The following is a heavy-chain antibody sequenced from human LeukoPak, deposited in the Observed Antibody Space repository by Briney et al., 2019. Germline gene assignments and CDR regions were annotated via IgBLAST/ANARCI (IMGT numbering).Heavy chain of an antibody. CDR3: AKWSELPYFDY. CDR1: GFTFSSYE. Sequence: PGGSLRLSCAASGFTFSSYEMNWVRQAPGKGLEWVAHISRSGTALYYADSVKGRFTISRDNARNSLDLQMNSLRAEDTAVYYCAKWSELPYFDYWGQGAPVTVSS. D-gene: IGHD2-15*01. V-gene: IGHV3-48*03. CDR2: ISRSGTAL. J-gene: IGHJ4*02.